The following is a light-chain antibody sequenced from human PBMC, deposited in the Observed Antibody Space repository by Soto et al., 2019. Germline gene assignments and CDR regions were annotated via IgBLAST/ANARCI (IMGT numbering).Light chain of an antibody. CDR2: GAS. CDR1: QSVSSN. V-gene: IGKV3-15*01. Sequence: EIVMTQSPATLSVSPGERATLSCRASQSVSSNLAWYQQQPGQAPRLLIYGASTRATGFPARFSGSGSGTEFTLNISSLQSEDFAVYYCQQYNNWALTFGGGTKVEIK. J-gene: IGKJ4*01. CDR3: QQYNNWALT.